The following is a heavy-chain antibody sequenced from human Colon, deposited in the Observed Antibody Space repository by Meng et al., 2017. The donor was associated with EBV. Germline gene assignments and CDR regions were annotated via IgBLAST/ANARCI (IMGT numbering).Heavy chain of an antibody. CDR1: GDSLSSANW. Sequence: QVQLQQSGPGLAKPSETLSLTCAVSGDSLSSANWWSWVRQPPGKGLEWIGEIQHNGNTNYNPSLKSRVTISVDKSKNQFVLKVTSVTAADTAVYYCARTAICIGGSCTTWDYWGQGALVTVSS. D-gene: IGHD2-15*01. CDR2: IQHNGNT. J-gene: IGHJ4*02. V-gene: IGHV4-4*02. CDR3: ARTAICIGGSCTTWDY.